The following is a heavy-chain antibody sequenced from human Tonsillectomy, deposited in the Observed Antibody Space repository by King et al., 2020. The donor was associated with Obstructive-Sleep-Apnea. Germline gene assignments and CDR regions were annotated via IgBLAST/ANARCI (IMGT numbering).Heavy chain of an antibody. CDR2: IKSKTDGGTT. CDR3: TTVYSSGYSPLDY. J-gene: IGHJ4*02. Sequence: VQLVESGGGLVKPGGSLRLSCAASGFTFSNAWMSWVRQAPGKGLEWVGRIKSKTDGGTTDYAAPVKGRFTISRDDSKNTLYLQMNSLTTEDTAVYYGTTVYSSGYSPLDYWGKGTLVTVSS. CDR1: GFTFSNAW. D-gene: IGHD3-22*01. V-gene: IGHV3-15*01.